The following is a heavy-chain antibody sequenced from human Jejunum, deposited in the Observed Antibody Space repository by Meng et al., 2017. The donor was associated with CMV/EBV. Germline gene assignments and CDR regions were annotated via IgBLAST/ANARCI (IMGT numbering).Heavy chain of an antibody. V-gene: IGHV3-74*01. CDR1: GLSFNNYW. D-gene: IGHD3-10*01. CDR3: VTGELFFDY. Sequence: LRLSCAASGLSFNNYWMHWVRQVPGKGLVWVSRINKDGSTTVYADSVKGRFTISRDNAKNTLSLQISSLRAEDTAVYYCVTGELFFDYWGQGTLVPSPQ. J-gene: IGHJ4*02. CDR2: INKDGSTT.